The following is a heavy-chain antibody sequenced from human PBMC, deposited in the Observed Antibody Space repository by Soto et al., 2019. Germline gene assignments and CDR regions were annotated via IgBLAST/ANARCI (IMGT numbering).Heavy chain of an antibody. D-gene: IGHD6-19*01. CDR2: ISYDGNKK. V-gene: IGHV3-30-3*01. Sequence: LRLSCAASGFTLSTYSMHWVRQAPGKGLEWVAVISYDGNKKYYEDSVKGRFSISRDTSNNTLYLQMNSLRTEDTAVYYCARSVAVAALDYWGQGTLVTVSS. CDR3: ARSVAVAALDY. CDR1: GFTLSTYS. J-gene: IGHJ4*02.